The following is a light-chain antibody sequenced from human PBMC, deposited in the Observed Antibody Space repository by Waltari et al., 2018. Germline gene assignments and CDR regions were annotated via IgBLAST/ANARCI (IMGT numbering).Light chain of an antibody. J-gene: IGLJ1*01. V-gene: IGLV1-44*01. Sequence: QSVLTQPPSASGTPGQRVTISCSGSRSNIGRKTLNSYQQYPGTAPKVLTYKNNQRPSGVPDRFSGSKSGTSGSLAISGLQSEDEADYYCHVWDVNSDHYIFGSGTTVTVL. CDR1: RSNIGRKT. CDR2: KNN. CDR3: HVWDVNSDHYI.